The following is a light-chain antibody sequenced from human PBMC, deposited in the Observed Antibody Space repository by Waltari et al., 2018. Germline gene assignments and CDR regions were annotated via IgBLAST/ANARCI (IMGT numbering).Light chain of an antibody. CDR3: SSFTNSNTWL. CDR2: EVS. V-gene: IGLV2-14*01. J-gene: IGLJ3*02. CDR1: TTAGGGFSY. Sequence: QSALTPPASVSGSPGQSIPISCTGTTTAGGGFSYVSWYQHHPGKAPKLMIYEVSNRPSGVSNRFSGSKSGNTASLTISGLQAEDEADYYCSSFTNSNTWLFGGGTKLTVL.